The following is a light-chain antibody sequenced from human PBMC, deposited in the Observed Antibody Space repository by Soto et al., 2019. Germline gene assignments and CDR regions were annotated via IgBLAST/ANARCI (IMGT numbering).Light chain of an antibody. CDR2: DTT. CDR3: LFTYFVTESGVLG. J-gene: IGLJ2*01. V-gene: IGLV7-46*01. Sequence: QAVVTQEPSLTVSPGGTVILTCGSSTGAVTSDHFPYWFQQKPGQAPRVLIYDTTYKHSWTPARFSGSLLGGKAALTLSGAQPEDGADYYCLFTYFVTESGVLGFGGGTKLTVL. CDR1: TGAVTSDHF.